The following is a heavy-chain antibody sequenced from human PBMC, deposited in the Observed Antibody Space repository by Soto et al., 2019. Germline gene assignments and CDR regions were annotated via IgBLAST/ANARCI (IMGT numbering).Heavy chain of an antibody. D-gene: IGHD3-16*01. CDR1: GYIFVNYG. V-gene: IGHV1-18*01. CDR3: VMVDNYVTPTPQDV. Sequence: QVQLVQSGDEVKKPGASVKVSCKASGYIFVNYGIAWVRQAPGQGLEWMGWISPYTGNTHSATKVQGRLTMTTDTSTITGYMDLGSLTSEDTAVYYCVMVDNYVTPTPQDVWGQGTTVTVSS. J-gene: IGHJ6*02. CDR2: ISPYTGNT.